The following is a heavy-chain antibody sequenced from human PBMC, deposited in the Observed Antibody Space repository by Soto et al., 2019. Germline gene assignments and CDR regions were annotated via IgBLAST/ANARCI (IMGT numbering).Heavy chain of an antibody. CDR2: ISYDGSNK. D-gene: IGHD2-15*01. CDR1: GFTFSSYG. Sequence: GGSLRLSCAASGFTFSSYGMHWVRQAPGKGLEWVAVISYDGSNKYYADSVKGRFTISRDNSKNTLYLQMNSLRAEDTAVYYCAKIRYCSGGSCYGRLLHFDYWGQGTLVTVSS. V-gene: IGHV3-30*18. J-gene: IGHJ4*02. CDR3: AKIRYCSGGSCYGRLLHFDY.